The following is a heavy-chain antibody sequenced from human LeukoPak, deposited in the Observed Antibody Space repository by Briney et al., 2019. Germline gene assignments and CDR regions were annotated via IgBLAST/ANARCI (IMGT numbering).Heavy chain of an antibody. Sequence: SGTLSLTCAVYGGSFSGYYWSWIRQPPGKGLEWIGSIYHSGSTYYNPSLKSRVTISVDTSKNQFSLKLSSVTAADTAVYYCARDVKGLRFLEWLRGNWFDPWGQGTLVTVSS. CDR3: ARDVKGLRFLEWLRGNWFDP. J-gene: IGHJ5*02. V-gene: IGHV4-34*01. CDR2: IYHSGST. D-gene: IGHD3-3*01. CDR1: GGSFSGYY.